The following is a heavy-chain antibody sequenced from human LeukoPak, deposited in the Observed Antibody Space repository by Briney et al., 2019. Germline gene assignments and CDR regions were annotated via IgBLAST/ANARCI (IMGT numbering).Heavy chain of an antibody. CDR3: ASLSYYYDFCPSGDY. CDR1: GYTFTGYY. D-gene: IGHD3-22*01. V-gene: IGHV1-2*02. J-gene: IGHJ4*02. CDR2: INPNSGGT. Sequence: ASVKVSCKASGYTFTGYYMHWVRQAPGQGLEWMGWINPNSGGTNYAQKFQGRVTMTRDTSISTAYMELSRLRSDDTAVYYCASLSYYYDFCPSGDYWGQGTLVTVSS.